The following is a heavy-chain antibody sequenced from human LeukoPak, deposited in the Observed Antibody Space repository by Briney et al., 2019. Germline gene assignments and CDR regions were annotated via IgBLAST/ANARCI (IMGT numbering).Heavy chain of an antibody. CDR2: ISAYNGNT. CDR3: ATPDKPYYDILTGYYRYYFDY. V-gene: IGHV1-18*01. CDR1: GYTFTSYG. Sequence: ASVKVSCKASGYTFTSYGISWVRQAPGQGLEWMGWISAYNGNTNYAQKLQGRVTMTTDTSTSTAYMDLRSLRSDDTAVYYCATPDKPYYDILTGYYRYYFDYWGQGTLVTVSS. D-gene: IGHD3-9*01. J-gene: IGHJ4*02.